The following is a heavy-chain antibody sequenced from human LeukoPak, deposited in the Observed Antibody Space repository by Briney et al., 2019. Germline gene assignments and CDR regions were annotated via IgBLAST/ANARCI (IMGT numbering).Heavy chain of an antibody. V-gene: IGHV3-33*01. D-gene: IGHD5-24*01. J-gene: IGHJ4*02. CDR1: GFTFSNYD. CDR3: ARGAGYNYPYYFDY. CDR2: IWYDGSNK. Sequence: GGSLRLSCAASGFTFSNYDMHWVRQAPGKGLEWVAVIWYDGSNKYYADSVKGRFTISRDNSKNTLYLQMNSLRAEDTAVYYRARGAGYNYPYYFDYWGQGTLVTVSS.